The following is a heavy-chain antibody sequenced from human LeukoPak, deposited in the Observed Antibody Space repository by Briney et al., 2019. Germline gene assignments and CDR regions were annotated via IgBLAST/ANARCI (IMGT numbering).Heavy chain of an antibody. CDR1: GGSFSGYY. J-gene: IGHJ3*02. Sequence: SETLSLTCAVYGGSFSGYYWSWIRQPPGKGLEWIGEINHSGSPNYNPSLKSRVTISIDTSKNQFSLKLSPVTAADTAVYYCASDDYGDLVNAFDIWGQGTMASVSS. V-gene: IGHV4-34*01. CDR2: INHSGSP. D-gene: IGHD4-17*01. CDR3: ASDDYGDLVNAFDI.